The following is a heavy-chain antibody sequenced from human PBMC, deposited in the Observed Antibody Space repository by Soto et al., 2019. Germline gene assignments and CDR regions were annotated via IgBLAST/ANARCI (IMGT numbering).Heavy chain of an antibody. J-gene: IGHJ4*02. CDR2: ISYDGSNK. CDR3: ARVSTPN. D-gene: IGHD1-1*01. CDR1: GFTFSSYA. V-gene: IGHV3-30-3*01. Sequence: QVQLVESGGGVVQPGRSLRLSCAASGFTFSSYAMHWVRQAPGKGLEWVAVISYDGSNKYYADSVKGRFTSARDNSKNTLYLQRNSLRAEDTAVYYWARVSTPNWGQGTLVTVSS.